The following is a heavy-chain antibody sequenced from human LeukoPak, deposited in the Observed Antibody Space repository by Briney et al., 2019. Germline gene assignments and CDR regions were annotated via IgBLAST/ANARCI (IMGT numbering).Heavy chain of an antibody. J-gene: IGHJ4*02. D-gene: IGHD6-13*01. CDR1: GFTFSSYA. Sequence: GRSLRLSCAASGFTFSSYAMSWVRQAPGKGLEWVSAISGSGGSTYYADSVKGRFTISRDNSKNTLYLQMNSLRAEDTAVYYCAGLGIITAAGSNDYWGQGTLVTVSS. CDR3: AGLGIITAAGSNDY. V-gene: IGHV3-23*01. CDR2: ISGSGGST.